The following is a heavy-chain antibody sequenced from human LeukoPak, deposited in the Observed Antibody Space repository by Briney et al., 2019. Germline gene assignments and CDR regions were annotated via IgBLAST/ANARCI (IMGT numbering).Heavy chain of an antibody. CDR2: IGWNSGGI. CDR3: VKVTAAGFVDH. CDR1: GFTFDVYA. Sequence: GGSLRLSCAASGFTFDVYAMHWVRQAPGKGLEWVSGIGWNSGGIVYADSVKGRFTISRDNAKKSLYLQMNSLGAEDTALYYCVKVTAAGFVDHWGQGTLVTVSS. V-gene: IGHV3-9*01. J-gene: IGHJ4*02. D-gene: IGHD6-13*01.